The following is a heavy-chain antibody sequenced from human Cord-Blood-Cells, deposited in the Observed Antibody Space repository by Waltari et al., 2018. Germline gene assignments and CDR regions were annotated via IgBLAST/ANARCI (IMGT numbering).Heavy chain of an antibody. CDR2: IRSKANSYAT. V-gene: IGHV3-73*02. J-gene: IGHJ4*02. Sequence: EVQLVESGGGLVQPGGSLKLSCAASGFTFSGSAMHWVRQASGKGLEWVGRIRSKANSYATAYAASVKGRFTISRDDSKSTAYLQMNSLKTEDTAVYYCTRHTVAGDYWGQGTLVTVSS. D-gene: IGHD6-19*01. CDR3: TRHTVAGDY. CDR1: GFTFSGSA.